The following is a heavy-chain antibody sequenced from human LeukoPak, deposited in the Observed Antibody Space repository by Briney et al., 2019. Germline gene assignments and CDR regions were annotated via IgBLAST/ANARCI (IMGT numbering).Heavy chain of an antibody. V-gene: IGHV3-7*01. Sequence: GGSLRLSCAASGFTFSSYWMSWVRQAPGKGLEGVANIKQDGSEKYYVDSVKGRFTISRDNAKNSLYLQMNSLRAEDTAVYYCARDGTHRSGWSDNWFDPWGQGTLVTVSS. D-gene: IGHD6-19*01. CDR1: GFTFSSYW. CDR3: ARDGTHRSGWSDNWFDP. J-gene: IGHJ5*02. CDR2: IKQDGSEK.